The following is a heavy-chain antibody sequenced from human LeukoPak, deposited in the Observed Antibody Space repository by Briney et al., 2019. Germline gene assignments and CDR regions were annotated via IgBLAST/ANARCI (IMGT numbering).Heavy chain of an antibody. V-gene: IGHV4-39*01. D-gene: IGHD1-26*01. Sequence: SETLSLTCAVSGVSINSSQDYWGWIRQPPGKGLEWIGTMYYSGSTYYNPSLKSRVTISVDTSKNQFFLNLSSVTAADTAVYYCARQREQYIDFWGQGTLVTVSS. CDR3: ARQREQYIDF. J-gene: IGHJ4*02. CDR1: GVSINSSQDY. CDR2: MYYSGST.